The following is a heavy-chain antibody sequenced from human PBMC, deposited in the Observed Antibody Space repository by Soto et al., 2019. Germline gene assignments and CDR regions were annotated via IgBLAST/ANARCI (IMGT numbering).Heavy chain of an antibody. Sequence: PGGSLRLSCAASGFTFSNYAMTWVRQAPGKGLEWVSAIRSSSGSTYYADSVKGRFTISRDTSKNTLYLQMNSLRTEDPAVYYCAKDFSSRLLDQYSFDHWGHRTQVTVSS. CDR1: GFTFSNYA. D-gene: IGHD6-19*01. V-gene: IGHV3-23*01. CDR3: AKDFSSRLLDQYSFDH. J-gene: IGHJ4*01. CDR2: IRSSSGST.